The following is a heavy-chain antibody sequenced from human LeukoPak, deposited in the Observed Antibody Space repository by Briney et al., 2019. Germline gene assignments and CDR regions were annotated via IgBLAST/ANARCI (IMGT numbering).Heavy chain of an antibody. CDR2: ISYDGSNK. Sequence: PGGSLRLSCAASGFTFSSYGMHWVRQAPGKGLEWVAVISYDGSNKYYADSVKGRFTISRDNSKNTLDLQMNSLRAEDTAVYYCATAPYHAAGYWGQGTLVTVSS. CDR3: ATAPYHAAGY. V-gene: IGHV3-30*03. D-gene: IGHD2-2*01. J-gene: IGHJ4*02. CDR1: GFTFSSYG.